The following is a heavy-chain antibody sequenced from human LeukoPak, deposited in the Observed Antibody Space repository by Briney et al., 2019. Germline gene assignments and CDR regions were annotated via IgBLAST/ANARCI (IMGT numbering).Heavy chain of an antibody. CDR2: MKPNNGKT. CDR1: GYSFISHD. Sequence: ASVKVSCKASGYSFISHDINWVRQATGQGLEWMGWMKPNNGKTGYAQKFQGRVTMTSDTSISTAYMELSSLKSEDTAVYYCVRWADTPFDYWGRGTLVTVSS. D-gene: IGHD5-18*01. V-gene: IGHV1-8*01. CDR3: VRWADTPFDY. J-gene: IGHJ4*02.